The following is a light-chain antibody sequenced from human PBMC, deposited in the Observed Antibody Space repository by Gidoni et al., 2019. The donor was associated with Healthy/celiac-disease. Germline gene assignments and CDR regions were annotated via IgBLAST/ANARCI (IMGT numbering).Light chain of an antibody. CDR1: QSVLYSSNNKNY. J-gene: IGKJ5*01. V-gene: IGKV4-1*01. CDR2: WAS. Sequence: DIVMTQSPDSLAVSLGERATINCKSSQSVLYSSNNKNYLAWYQQKPGQPPKLLIYWASTRESGVPDRFSGSGSGTDFTLTIRSLQAEDVAVYYFQQYYSTLRITFGQGTRLEIK. CDR3: QQYYSTLRIT.